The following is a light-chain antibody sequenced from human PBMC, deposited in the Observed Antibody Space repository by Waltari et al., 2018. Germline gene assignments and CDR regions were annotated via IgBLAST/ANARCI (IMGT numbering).Light chain of an antibody. CDR3: CSYAGRGTYV. J-gene: IGLJ1*01. CDR1: TSHVGRYAL. CDR2: EVF. V-gene: IGLV2-23*02. Sequence: QSALTQPASVSGTPGQSITISCSGTTSHVGRYALVSCYQQHPGEAPKLLICEVFKRPPDTSSRFSGAKSGSTASLTISGLQPEDEADYYCCSYAGRGTYVFGSGTKVTVL.